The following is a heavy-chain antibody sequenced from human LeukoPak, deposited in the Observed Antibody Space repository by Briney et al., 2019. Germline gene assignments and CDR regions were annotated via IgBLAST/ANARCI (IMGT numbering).Heavy chain of an antibody. Sequence: PGGSLRLSCAASGFTFSSYAMSWVRQAPGKGLEWVAVVSYDGTNKFYADSVKGRFTISRDSSKNTLYLQMNSLGVEDTAVYYCAREIGTSRAGLAWFELWGQGTMVTVSS. D-gene: IGHD4/OR15-4a*01. J-gene: IGHJ3*01. CDR2: VSYDGTNK. CDR1: GFTFSSYA. V-gene: IGHV3-30*03. CDR3: AREIGTSRAGLAWFEL.